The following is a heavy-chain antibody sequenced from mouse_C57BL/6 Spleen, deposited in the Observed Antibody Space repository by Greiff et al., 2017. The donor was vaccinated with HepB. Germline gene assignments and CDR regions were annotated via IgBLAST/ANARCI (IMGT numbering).Heavy chain of an antibody. Sequence: EVKLVESGEGLVKPGGSLKLSCAASGFTFSSYAMSWVRQTPEKGLEWVAYISSGCDYTYYADTVKGRFIMSRDNARNTLYMQMSSLKSEDTAMYYCTRFAIQQALAYWGQGTLVTVSA. J-gene: IGHJ3*01. CDR3: TRFAIQQALAY. CDR2: ISSGCDYT. CDR1: GFTFSSYA. V-gene: IGHV5-9-1*02.